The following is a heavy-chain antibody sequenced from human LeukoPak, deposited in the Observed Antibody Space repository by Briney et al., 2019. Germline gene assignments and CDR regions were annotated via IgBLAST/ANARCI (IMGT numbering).Heavy chain of an antibody. CDR3: TKLKGWYGEGFFDY. CDR1: GFTVRSNY. D-gene: IGHD6-19*01. CDR2: LYSGGAT. V-gene: IGHV3-53*01. J-gene: IGHJ4*02. Sequence: GGSLRLSCAASGFTVRSNYMSWVRQPAGKGLEWVSVLYSGGATFYADSVKGRFTISRDTSKNTLYLQMNDLTADDTAVYYCTKLKGWYGEGFFDYWGQGTLVTVSS.